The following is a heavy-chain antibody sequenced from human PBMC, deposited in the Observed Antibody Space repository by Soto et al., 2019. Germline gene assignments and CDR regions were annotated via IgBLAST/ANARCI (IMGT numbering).Heavy chain of an antibody. CDR3: AKAYRDGYNYGPHYYYYVMDV. CDR2: ISYDGSNK. D-gene: IGHD5-12*01. J-gene: IGHJ6*02. Sequence: QVQLVQSGGGVVHPGRSLRLSCAASGFTFTSYGMHWVRQAPGKGLEWVTVISYDGSNKYYADSVKGRFTISRDNSKNTLYLHMNSLRAEDTAVYYCAKAYRDGYNYGPHYYYYVMDVWRHGTTVTVSS. V-gene: IGHV3-30*18. CDR1: GFTFTSYG.